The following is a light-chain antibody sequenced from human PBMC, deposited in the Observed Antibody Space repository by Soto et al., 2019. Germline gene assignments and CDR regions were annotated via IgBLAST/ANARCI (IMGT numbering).Light chain of an antibody. J-gene: IGLJ1*01. CDR1: SSDIGYYNY. V-gene: IGLV2-14*01. Sequence: QSVLTQPASVSGSPGQSITISCTGTSSDIGYYNYVSWFQQHPGKAPKLIISQVSNRPSGVSNRFSGSKSGTSASLAITGLQAEDEADYYCQSYDSNLSGSEVFGTGTKVTVL. CDR2: QVS. CDR3: QSYDSNLSGSEV.